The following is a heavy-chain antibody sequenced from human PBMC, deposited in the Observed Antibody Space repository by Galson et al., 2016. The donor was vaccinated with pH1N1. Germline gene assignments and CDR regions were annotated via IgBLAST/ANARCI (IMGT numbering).Heavy chain of an antibody. Sequence: SLRLSCAASGFTFSSYAMHWVCQAPGKGLEWVAVMSYVESNKDYADSVKGRFTVSRDNSKNTLYLQMNSLRAEDTALYYCARDHVYGDYFERFFDLWGRGTLVTVSS. CDR3: ARDHVYGDYFERFFDL. V-gene: IGHV3-30-3*01. CDR2: MSYVESNK. J-gene: IGHJ2*01. D-gene: IGHD4-17*01. CDR1: GFTFSSYA.